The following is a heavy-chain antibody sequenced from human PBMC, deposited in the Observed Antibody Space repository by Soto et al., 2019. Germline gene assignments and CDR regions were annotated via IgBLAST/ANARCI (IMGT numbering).Heavy chain of an antibody. CDR1: GGSISSYY. CDR3: AREGAYYDSGSMRGFGP. J-gene: IGHJ5*02. Sequence: QVQLQESGPGLVKPSETLSLTCTVSGGSISSYYWSWIRQPPGKGLDWIGYIYYSGSTNYNPSLKSRVTTSVXXSXNXXFLKLNSVTAADTAVYYCAREGAYYDSGSMRGFGPWGQGTLVTVSS. V-gene: IGHV4-59*01. D-gene: IGHD3-10*01. CDR2: IYYSGST.